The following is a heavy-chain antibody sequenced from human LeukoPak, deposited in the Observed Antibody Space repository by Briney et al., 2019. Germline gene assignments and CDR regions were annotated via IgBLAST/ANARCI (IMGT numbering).Heavy chain of an antibody. Sequence: PGGSLRLSCAASSFMFSSYWMHWVRQVPGKGLVWVSRINGDGSTTNYADSVKGRFTISRDNAKNTLYLQMNSLRAEDTAVYYCTRAMYSSSSLFDYWGQGTPVTVSS. CDR3: TRAMYSSSSLFDY. D-gene: IGHD6-6*01. CDR2: INGDGSTT. J-gene: IGHJ4*02. V-gene: IGHV3-74*01. CDR1: SFMFSSYW.